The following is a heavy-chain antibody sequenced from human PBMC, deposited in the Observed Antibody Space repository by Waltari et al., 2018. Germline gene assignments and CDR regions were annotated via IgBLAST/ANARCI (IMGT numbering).Heavy chain of an antibody. D-gene: IGHD1-7*01. CDR3: AKWNYDWWSFDQ. Sequence: HLQESGPGLVRPSETLSLTCTVSGGSIISETHYWGWIRQSPGRGLEWIGTIFYDGDTYYNPSLESRVTLSVDTPRNQFSLKLDSVTAADTAVYYCAKWNYDWWSFDQWGQGTLITVSS. J-gene: IGHJ4*02. CDR2: IFYDGDT. V-gene: IGHV4-39*07. CDR1: GGSIISETHY.